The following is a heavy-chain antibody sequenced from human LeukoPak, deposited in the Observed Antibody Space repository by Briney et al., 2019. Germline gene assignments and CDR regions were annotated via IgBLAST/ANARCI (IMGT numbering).Heavy chain of an antibody. CDR3: ARVVGKYSSSWYY. V-gene: IGHV4-34*01. D-gene: IGHD6-13*01. CDR1: GGSFSRYS. J-gene: IGHJ4*02. CDR2: INHSGST. Sequence: SETLSLTCAVYGGSFSRYSWSWIGQPPGKGLEWIGEINHSGSTNYNPSLKGRVTISVDTSKNQFSLKLRSVTAGDTAVYYCARVVGKYSSSWYYWGQGTLVTVSS.